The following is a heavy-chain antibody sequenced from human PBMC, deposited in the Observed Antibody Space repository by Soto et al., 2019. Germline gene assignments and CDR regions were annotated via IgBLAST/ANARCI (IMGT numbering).Heavy chain of an antibody. CDR1: GFTFSNYE. V-gene: IGHV3-48*03. CDR2: ISSSGSTL. CDR3: ARDPGDFLDY. D-gene: IGHD2-21*02. Sequence: EVQLVESGGDLVQPGGSLRLSCAASGFTFSNYEMNWVRQAPGKGLEWVSYISSSGSTLYYANSVKGRVTISRDNAKSSLYLQMNSLRAEDTAVYYCARDPGDFLDYWGQGTQVTVSS. J-gene: IGHJ4*02.